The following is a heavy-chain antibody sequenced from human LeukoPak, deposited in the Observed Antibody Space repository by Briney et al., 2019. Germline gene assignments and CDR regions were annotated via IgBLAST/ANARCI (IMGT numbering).Heavy chain of an antibody. CDR1: GFTFSGSA. D-gene: IGHD3-10*01. Sequence: GGSLRLSCAASGFTFSGSALHWVRQASGKGLEWVGRIRSTANGYATAYAASVKGRFTISRDDSKNTAYLQMGSLKTEDTAVYYCTGNYYGSGSYADFDYWGQGTLVTVSS. J-gene: IGHJ4*02. CDR2: IRSTANGYAT. CDR3: TGNYYGSGSYADFDY. V-gene: IGHV3-73*01.